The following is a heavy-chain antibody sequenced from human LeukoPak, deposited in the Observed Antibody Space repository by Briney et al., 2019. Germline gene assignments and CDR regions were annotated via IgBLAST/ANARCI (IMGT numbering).Heavy chain of an antibody. J-gene: IGHJ4*02. V-gene: IGHV3-11*03. CDR1: GFTFSDYY. D-gene: IGHD1-26*01. Sequence: GGSLRLSCAVSGFTFSDYYMSWIRQAPGKGLEWVSYISSSSTYTNYADSVKGRFTISRDNAKNSLFLQMNSLRAEDTAVYYCARHSGTYSTPFDYWGQGTLVTVSS. CDR3: ARHSGTYSTPFDY. CDR2: ISSSSTYT.